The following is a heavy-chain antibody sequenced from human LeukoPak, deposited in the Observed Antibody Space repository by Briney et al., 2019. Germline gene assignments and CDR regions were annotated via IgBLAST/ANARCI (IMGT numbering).Heavy chain of an antibody. Sequence: SETLSLTCSVSGGSISSYYWSWIRQPPGKGLEWIGYIYYRGNTKYNPSLRSRVTISIDTSENQFSLKLTSVTAADTAMYYCARPKSAAGTVHDLDAFDVWGQGTMVTVSS. CDR1: GGSISSYY. D-gene: IGHD6-13*01. CDR2: IYYRGNT. V-gene: IGHV4-59*08. CDR3: ARPKSAAGTVHDLDAFDV. J-gene: IGHJ3*01.